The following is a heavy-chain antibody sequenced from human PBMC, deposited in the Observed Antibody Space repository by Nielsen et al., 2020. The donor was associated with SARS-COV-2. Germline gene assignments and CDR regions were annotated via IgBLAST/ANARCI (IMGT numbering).Heavy chain of an antibody. Sequence: RGSLTLSCAPSGFPFRTYGIIWVRPAPGLGLEWVSAISASGHSTYYADSVRGRFTISRDGSADTVHLQMDSLRVGDTAIYYCAKESQYSGYDLYYYSYYGMDVWGQGTTVTVSS. D-gene: IGHD5-12*01. CDR3: AKESQYSGYDLYYYSYYGMDV. J-gene: IGHJ6*02. CDR2: ISASGHST. V-gene: IGHV3-23*01. CDR1: GFPFRTYG.